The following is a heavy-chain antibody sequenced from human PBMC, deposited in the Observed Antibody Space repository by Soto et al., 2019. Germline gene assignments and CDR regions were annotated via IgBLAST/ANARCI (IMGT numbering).Heavy chain of an antibody. D-gene: IGHD3-16*01. V-gene: IGHV1-18*01. J-gene: IGHJ6*02. Sequence: QVQLVQSRAEVKNPGASVKVSCKASGYSFTRYGIAWARQAPGQGLEWMGWINTYNGNTNYAQNLQGRVNLTTDTSTSKAYMELTSLRSNDTAIYYCAMVDVYVTPSPQDVWGQGTTVIVSS. CDR1: GYSFTRYG. CDR2: INTYNGNT. CDR3: AMVDVYVTPSPQDV.